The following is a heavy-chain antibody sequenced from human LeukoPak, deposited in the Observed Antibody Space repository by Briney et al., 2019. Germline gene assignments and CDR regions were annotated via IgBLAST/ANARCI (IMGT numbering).Heavy chain of an antibody. V-gene: IGHV3-23*01. CDR2: ISGSGGAT. CDR1: GFTFSTYA. Sequence: PGGSLRLSCTASGFTFSTYAMSWIRQTPGKGLEWVSAISGSGGATYYADSVKGRFTISRDNSKNTLCLQMNSLRAEDTAVYYCAKDQFPHNWNAPGTEFDPWGQGTLVTVSS. D-gene: IGHD1-1*01. CDR3: AKDQFPHNWNAPGTEFDP. J-gene: IGHJ5*02.